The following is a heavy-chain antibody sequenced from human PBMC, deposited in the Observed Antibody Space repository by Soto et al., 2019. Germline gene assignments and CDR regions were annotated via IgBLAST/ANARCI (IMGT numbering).Heavy chain of an antibody. J-gene: IGHJ6*03. CDR2: IYYSGST. CDR1: GGSISSYY. V-gene: IGHV4-59*01. D-gene: IGHD3-10*01. Sequence: QVQLQESGPGLVKPSETLSLTCTVSGGSISSYYWSWIRQPPGKGLECIGYIYYSGSTNYNPSLKSRVTIALDTSKNHFSLKLSSVTPADTAVYYCASLGGYYCMDVWGKGTTVTVSS. CDR3: ASLGGYYCMDV.